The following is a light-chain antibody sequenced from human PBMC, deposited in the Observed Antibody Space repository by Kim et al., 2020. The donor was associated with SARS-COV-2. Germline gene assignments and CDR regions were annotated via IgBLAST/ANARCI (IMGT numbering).Light chain of an antibody. V-gene: IGLV2-11*01. CDR2: DFS. CDR1: RDDVGIYNY. Sequence: SVHISCSGTRDDVGIYNYVSLYQQHPGKAPKVMIYDFSKRPSGVPDRFSGSKSGNTASLTISVLQAEDEADYYCCSYSGSYTWVFGGGTQLTVL. J-gene: IGLJ3*02. CDR3: CSYSGSYTWV.